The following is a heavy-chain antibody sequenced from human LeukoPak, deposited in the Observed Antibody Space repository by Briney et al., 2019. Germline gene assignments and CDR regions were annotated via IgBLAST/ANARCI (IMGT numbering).Heavy chain of an antibody. Sequence: GGSLRLSCAVSGVTFSSYWMTWVRQAPGKGLEWVANIKEDGSEQFYVDSVKGRFTISRDNAKDSLYLQMDSLRVEDTAVYYCGRTGDLSDYWGQGTLVTVSS. CDR3: GRTGDLSDY. J-gene: IGHJ4*02. D-gene: IGHD7-27*01. V-gene: IGHV3-7*01. CDR2: IKEDGSEQ. CDR1: GVTFSSYW.